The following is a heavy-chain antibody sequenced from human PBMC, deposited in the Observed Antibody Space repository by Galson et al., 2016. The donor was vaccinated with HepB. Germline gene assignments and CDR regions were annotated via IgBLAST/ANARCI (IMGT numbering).Heavy chain of an antibody. V-gene: IGHV3-21*01. J-gene: IGHJ6*03. Sequence: SLRLSCAASGFPFSSYSMNWVRQAPGKGLEWVSSISGSYYTNYADSVKGRFTISRDNAKNSGYLQINSLRAEDTAVYYCASDTLVVSRGVIFYMDVWGKGTTVTVAS. CDR1: GFPFSSYS. CDR3: ASDTLVVSRGVIFYMDV. D-gene: IGHD3-10*01. CDR2: ISGSYYT.